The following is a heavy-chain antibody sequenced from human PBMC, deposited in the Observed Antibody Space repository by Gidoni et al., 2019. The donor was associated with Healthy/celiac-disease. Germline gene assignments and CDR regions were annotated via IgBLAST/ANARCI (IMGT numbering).Heavy chain of an antibody. CDR3: TTDTGYGDQGDYYYYYGMDV. CDR2: IKSKTDGGTT. V-gene: IGHV3-15*01. CDR1: GFTFSNAW. D-gene: IGHD4-17*01. Sequence: EVQLVESGGGLVKPGGSLRLSCAASGFTFSNAWMSWVHQAPGKGLEWVGRIKSKTDGGTTDYAAPVKGRFTISRDDSKNTLYLQMNSLKTEDTAVYYCTTDTGYGDQGDYYYYYGMDVWGQGTTVTVSS. J-gene: IGHJ6*02.